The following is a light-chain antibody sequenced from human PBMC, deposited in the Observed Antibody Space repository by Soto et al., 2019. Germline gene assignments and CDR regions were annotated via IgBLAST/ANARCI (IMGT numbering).Light chain of an antibody. Sequence: QSVLTQPPSLFAAPGQNVTISCSGSNTNIGNHFVSWYQQLPGTAPRLLIYDNDNRPSGIPDRFSGSKSGTSASLGITGLQTGDEADYYCATCDSRLSSTVFGSGTKLTVL. V-gene: IGLV1-51*01. CDR2: DND. J-gene: IGLJ1*01. CDR3: ATCDSRLSSTV. CDR1: NTNIGNHF.